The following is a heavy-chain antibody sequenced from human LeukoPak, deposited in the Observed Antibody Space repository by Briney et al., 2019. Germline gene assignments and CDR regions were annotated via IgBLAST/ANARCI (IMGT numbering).Heavy chain of an antibody. Sequence: GGSLRLSCAASGFTVSSNYMSWVRQAPGKGLEWVADIYSGGSTYYADSGKGRFTISRDNSKNTLYLQMNSLRAEDTPVYYWGSGGWGGYSCGGGDYWGQGTLVTVSS. V-gene: IGHV3-66*01. J-gene: IGHJ4*02. D-gene: IGHD5-18*01. CDR1: GFTVSSNY. CDR3: GSGGWGGYSCGGGDY. CDR2: IYSGGST.